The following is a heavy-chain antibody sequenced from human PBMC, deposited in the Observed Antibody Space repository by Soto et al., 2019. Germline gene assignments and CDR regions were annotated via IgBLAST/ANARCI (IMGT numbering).Heavy chain of an antibody. V-gene: IGHV3-48*01. CDR1: GFTFSSYS. CDR2: ISSSSSTI. D-gene: IGHD2-15*01. Sequence: PGGSLRFSCAASGFTFSSYSMNWVRQAPGKGLEWVSYISSSSSTIYYADSVKGRFTISRDNAKNSLYLQMNSLRAEDTAVYYCARELRDIVVVVAFIGPDAFDIWGQGTMVTVSS. CDR3: ARELRDIVVVVAFIGPDAFDI. J-gene: IGHJ3*02.